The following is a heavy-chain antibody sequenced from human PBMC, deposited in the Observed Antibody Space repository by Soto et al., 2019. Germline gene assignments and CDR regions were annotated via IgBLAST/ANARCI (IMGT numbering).Heavy chain of an antibody. D-gene: IGHD3-3*01. CDR2: ISGSDGKT. CDR1: GFSFGSYA. CDR3: ARWSYLDY. Sequence: GGSLRLSCAASGFSFGSYALSWVRQAPGKGLEWVSTISGSDGKTFYADSVKGRFSISRDTSQSTLYLQVNSLRADDTAMYYCARWSYLDYWGQGTRVTVSS. J-gene: IGHJ4*02. V-gene: IGHV3-23*01.